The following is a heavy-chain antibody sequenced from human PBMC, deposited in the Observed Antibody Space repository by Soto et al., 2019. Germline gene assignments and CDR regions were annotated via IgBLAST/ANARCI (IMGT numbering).Heavy chain of an antibody. CDR1: GFTFSSYA. D-gene: IGHD1-26*01. CDR2: ISYDGSNK. J-gene: IGHJ3*02. Sequence: GGSLRLSCAASGFTFSSYAMHWVRQAPGKGLEWVAVISYDGSNKYYADSVKGRFTISRDNSKNTLYLQMNSLRAEDTAVYYCARSRVGAKAFDIWGQGTMVTVSS. V-gene: IGHV3-30-3*01. CDR3: ARSRVGAKAFDI.